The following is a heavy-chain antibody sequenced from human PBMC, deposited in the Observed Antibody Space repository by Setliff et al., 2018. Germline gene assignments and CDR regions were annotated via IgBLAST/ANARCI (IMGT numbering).Heavy chain of an antibody. D-gene: IGHD6-19*01. CDR3: ARVAQWLDEYYFDY. CDR1: GGSISSSSYY. J-gene: IGHJ4*02. V-gene: IGHV4-39*01. Sequence: PSETLSLTCTVSGGSISSSSYYWGWIRQPPGKGLEWIGSIYYSGSTYYNPSLKSRVTISVDTSKNQFSLKLSSVTAADTAVYYCARVAQWLDEYYFDYWGLGTLVTVSS. CDR2: IYYSGST.